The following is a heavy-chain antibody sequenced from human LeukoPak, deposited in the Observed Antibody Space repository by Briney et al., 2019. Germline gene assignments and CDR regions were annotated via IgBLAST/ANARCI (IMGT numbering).Heavy chain of an antibody. D-gene: IGHD6-19*01. CDR1: GFTLSTNA. CDR3: TRGSVAVVGFS. V-gene: IGHV3-23*01. Sequence: TGGSLRLSCLTSGFTLSTNAMSWVRQAPGKGLEWISGISGSGASTYYADSVKGRFTISRDDSRNTLYLQMNSLRGDDTAVYYCTRGSVAVVGFSWGQGTLVTVSS. J-gene: IGHJ5*02. CDR2: ISGSGAST.